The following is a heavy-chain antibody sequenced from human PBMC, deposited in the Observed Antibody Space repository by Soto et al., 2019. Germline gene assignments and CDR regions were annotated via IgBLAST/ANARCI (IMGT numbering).Heavy chain of an antibody. Sequence: GGSVRLSCAASGFIFSRYVMSWVRLAPGRGPEWVSAIRTSSGSGSRTYYADSVKGRFTISRDNSKSTLYLQMNSLKADDTAVYYCAKGGDYYELLTGYTRDNYYFDYWGQGAQVTVSS. V-gene: IGHV3-23*01. CDR1: GFIFSRYV. J-gene: IGHJ4*02. D-gene: IGHD3-9*01. CDR2: IRTSSGSGSRT. CDR3: AKGGDYYELLTGYTRDNYYFDY.